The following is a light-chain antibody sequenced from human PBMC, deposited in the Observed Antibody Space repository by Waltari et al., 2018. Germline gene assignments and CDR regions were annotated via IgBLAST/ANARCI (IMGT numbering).Light chain of an antibody. CDR3: QQYENLPLT. J-gene: IGKJ3*01. V-gene: IGKV1-33*01. CDR1: QDINNS. CDR2: DAS. Sequence: DIQMTQSPSSLSGSLGDRVTITCKASQDINNSLNWYQQKPGKAPKLLIYDASNLETGVPSSFSGSGSGTDFTLTISGLQPEDIASYYCQQYENLPLTFGPGTKLDFK.